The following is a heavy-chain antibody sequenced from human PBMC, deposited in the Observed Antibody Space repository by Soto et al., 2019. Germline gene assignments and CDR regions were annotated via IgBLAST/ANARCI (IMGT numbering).Heavy chain of an antibody. CDR3: ARGGSGSYYDY. CDR2: ISGSGGST. D-gene: IGHD1-26*01. V-gene: IGHV3-23*01. J-gene: IGHJ4*02. Sequence: EVQLLESGGGLVQPGGSLRLSCAASGFTFSSYAMRWVRQAPGKGLEWVSAISGSGGSTYYADSVKGRFTISRDNSKNPRYLQMNSRRAEDTAVYYCARGGSGSYYDYWGQGTLVTVSS. CDR1: GFTFSSYA.